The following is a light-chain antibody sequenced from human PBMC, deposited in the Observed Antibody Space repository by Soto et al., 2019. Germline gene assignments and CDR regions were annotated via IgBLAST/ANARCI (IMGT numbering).Light chain of an antibody. V-gene: IGLV4-69*01. J-gene: IGLJ2*01. CDR2: VNSDGSH. Sequence: QLVLTQSPSASASLGASVKLTCTLSSGHSSYAIAWHQQQPEKGPRYLMKVNSDGSHSKGDGIPDRFSGSSSGAERYLTISSLQSEDEADYYCQTWGTGIVVFGGGTKLTFL. CDR3: QTWGTGIVV. CDR1: SGHSSYA.